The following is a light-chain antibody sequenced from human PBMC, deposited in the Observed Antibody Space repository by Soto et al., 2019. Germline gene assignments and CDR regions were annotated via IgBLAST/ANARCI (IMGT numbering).Light chain of an antibody. V-gene: IGKV3-15*01. CDR1: QPVNNN. CDR2: GVS. CDR3: QQYEKWPPSIT. J-gene: IGKJ5*01. Sequence: EIEMTQSPRTLSAYGGGGDPVSCRASQPVNNNLAWYQQKPGQAPRLLIYGVSTRATGISARFSGGVSVTEFTLTISSLQSEDFALYYCQQYEKWPPSITFGQGTRLEIK.